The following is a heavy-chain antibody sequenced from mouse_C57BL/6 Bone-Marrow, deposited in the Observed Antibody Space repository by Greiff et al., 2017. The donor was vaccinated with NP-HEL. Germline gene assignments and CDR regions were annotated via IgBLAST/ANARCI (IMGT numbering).Heavy chain of an antibody. CDR2: IDPSDSYT. CDR1: GYTFTSYW. D-gene: IGHD1-1*01. V-gene: IGHV1-50*01. Sequence: QVQLQQPGAELVKPGASVKLSCKASGYTFTSYWMQWVKQRPGQGLEWIGEIDPSDSYTNYNQKFKGKATLTVDTSSSTAYMQLSSLTSEDSAVYYCARRVVANFDDWGQGTTLTVSS. J-gene: IGHJ2*01. CDR3: ARRVVANFDD.